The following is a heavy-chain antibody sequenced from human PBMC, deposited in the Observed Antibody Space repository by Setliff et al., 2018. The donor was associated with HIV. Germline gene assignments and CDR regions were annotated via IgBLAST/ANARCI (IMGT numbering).Heavy chain of an antibody. J-gene: IGHJ4*02. CDR2: ISAYRGNT. D-gene: IGHD2-2*01. V-gene: IGHV1-18*01. CDR3: ARTGQGCSYTSCHVGTMDGIDY. Sequence: GASVKVSCKASGYTFANYGISWVRQAPGQGLEWMGWISAYRGNTNYAQEFQGRVTMTTDTSTSTVFMELRGLRSDDTAVYYCARTGQGCSYTSCHVGTMDGIDYWGQGTLVTVSS. CDR1: GYTFANYG.